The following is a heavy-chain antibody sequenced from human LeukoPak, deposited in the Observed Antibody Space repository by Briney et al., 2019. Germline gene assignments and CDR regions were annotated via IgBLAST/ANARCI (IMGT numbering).Heavy chain of an antibody. CDR2: IYYSGST. D-gene: IGHD2-8*02. CDR1: GGSISSYY. CDR3: ARRWSIYNWFDP. J-gene: IGHJ5*02. V-gene: IGHV4-59*01. Sequence: SETLSLTCTVSGGSISSYYWSWIRQPPGKGLEWIGYIYYSGSTNYNPSLKSRVTISVDTSKNQFSLKLSSVTAADTAVYYCARRWSIYNWFDPWGQGTLVTVSS.